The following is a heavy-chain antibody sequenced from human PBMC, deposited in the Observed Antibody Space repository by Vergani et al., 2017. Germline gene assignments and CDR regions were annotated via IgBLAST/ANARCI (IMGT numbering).Heavy chain of an antibody. CDR2: ISSSGSTI. D-gene: IGHD2-8*01. CDR3: ARIMVYAMFFLSRIDP. Sequence: QVQLVESGGGLVKPGGSLRLSCAASGFTFSDYYMSWIRQAPGKWLEWVSYISSSGSTIYYADSVKGRFTISRDNAKNSLYLQMNSLRAEDTAVYYCARIMVYAMFFLSRIDPWGQGTLVTVSS. V-gene: IGHV3-11*01. CDR1: GFTFSDYY. J-gene: IGHJ5*02.